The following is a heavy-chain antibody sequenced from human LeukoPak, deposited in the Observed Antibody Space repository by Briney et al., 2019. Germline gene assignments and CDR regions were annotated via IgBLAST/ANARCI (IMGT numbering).Heavy chain of an antibody. J-gene: IGHJ3*02. CDR3: ARGPVGGRGAFDI. CDR1: GGSISSGGYY. Sequence: SETLSLTCTVSGGSISSGGYYWSWIRQHPGKGLEWIGYIYYSGSTYYNPSLKSRVTISVDTSKNQFSLKLSSVTAADTAVYYCARGPVGGRGAFDIWGQGTMVTVSS. CDR2: IYYSGST. D-gene: IGHD1-26*01. V-gene: IGHV4-31*03.